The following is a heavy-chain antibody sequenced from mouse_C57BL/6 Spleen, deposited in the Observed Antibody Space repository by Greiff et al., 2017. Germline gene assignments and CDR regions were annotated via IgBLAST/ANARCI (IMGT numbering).Heavy chain of an antibody. CDR3: ASGRLHYFDY. J-gene: IGHJ2*01. CDR1: GYTFTSYW. CDR2: IDPSDSYT. Sequence: VQLQQPGAELVMPGASVKLSCKASGYTFTSYWMHWVKQRPGQGLEWIGEIDPSDSYTNYNQKFKGKSTLTVDKSSSTAYMQLSSLTSEDSAVYYCASGRLHYFDYWGQGTTLTVSS. D-gene: IGHD4-1*01. V-gene: IGHV1-69*01.